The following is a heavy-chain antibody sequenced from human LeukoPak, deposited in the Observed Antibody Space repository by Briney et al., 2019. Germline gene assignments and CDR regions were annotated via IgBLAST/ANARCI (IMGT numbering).Heavy chain of an antibody. V-gene: IGHV3-23*01. Sequence: QAGGSLRLSCAASGFTFSTYAMSWVRQAPGKGLECVSALSGNGNTIYYADSVKGRFTISRDNSKNTLYLQMNSLRAEDTAVYYCARQDPDDAFDIWGQGTMVTVSS. CDR1: GFTFSTYA. CDR3: ARQDPDDAFDI. CDR2: LSGNGNTI. J-gene: IGHJ3*02.